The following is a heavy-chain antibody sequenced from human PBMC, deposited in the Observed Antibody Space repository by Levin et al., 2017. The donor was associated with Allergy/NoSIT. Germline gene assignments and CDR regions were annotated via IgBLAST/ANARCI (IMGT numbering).Heavy chain of an antibody. D-gene: IGHD3-9*01. V-gene: IGHV4-31*03. CDR3: VRAQTGYVSPFDF. J-gene: IGHJ4*02. CDR1: GGSTRLGGYY. CDR2: IYYSGET. Sequence: LRLSCSVSGGSTRLGGYYSGWIRQHPVKGLEWLGYIYYSGETFYNPSVESRLVISHDTSENQFSLKLTSLTAADTAVYYCVRAQTGYVSPFDFWGPGTLVTVSS.